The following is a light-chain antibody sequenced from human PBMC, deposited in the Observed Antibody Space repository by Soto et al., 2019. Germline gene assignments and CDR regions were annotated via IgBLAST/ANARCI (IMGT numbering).Light chain of an antibody. CDR1: QSITTY. V-gene: IGKV1-39*01. CDR3: QQSYNSPPA. Sequence: IQMTQSPSSLSAYVGGSVTITCRSSQSITTYLNWYPQKPGKAPRLLIYSASSLPSGVPPRFAGSGSGTNFNLTISYLRSEDLETYYCQQSYNSPPAFGSGTRGEIK. CDR2: SAS. J-gene: IGKJ3*01.